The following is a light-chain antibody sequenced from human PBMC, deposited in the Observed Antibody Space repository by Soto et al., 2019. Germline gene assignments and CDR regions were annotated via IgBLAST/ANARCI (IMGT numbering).Light chain of an antibody. CDR3: QQSYSTPWT. CDR1: ENIASY. J-gene: IGKJ1*01. Sequence: DIQMTQSPSSLSASVGDRVTITCRASENIASYLNWYQQKPGKAPTLLVYAASSSESGAPPRFSGTVSGTDFTLTITSLQPDDLATYFCQQSYSTPWTFGQGTKVEL. V-gene: IGKV1-39*01. CDR2: AAS.